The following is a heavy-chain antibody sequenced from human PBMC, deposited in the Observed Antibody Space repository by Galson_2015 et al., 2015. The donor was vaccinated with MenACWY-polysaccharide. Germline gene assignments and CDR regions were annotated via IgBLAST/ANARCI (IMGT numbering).Heavy chain of an antibody. CDR1: GYSISSGYY. J-gene: IGHJ1*01. CDR2: IYHSGST. CDR3: ASLPLGNCGSVSCYGYFHH. V-gene: IGHV4-38-2*01. Sequence: LSLTCAVSGYSISSGYYWGWIRQPPGKGLEWIGSIYHSGSTYYNPSLKSRVTISVDTSKNQFSLKLSSVTAADTAVYYCASLPLGNCGSVSCYGYFHHWGQGTLVTVSS. D-gene: IGHD2-2*01.